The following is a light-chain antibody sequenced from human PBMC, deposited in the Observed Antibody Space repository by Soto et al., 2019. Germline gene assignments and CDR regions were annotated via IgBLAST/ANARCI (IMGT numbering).Light chain of an antibody. CDR1: QSVLYSFNNKKY. Sequence: DIVMTQSPDTLAVSLGERATINCKFSQSVLYSFNNKKYLAWYQQKPGQHPKLLIYWASTRESGVPDRFSGSGAGTNFTLTISRLQAEDVAAYYFQQYYSTPPTSGQETKLEIK. V-gene: IGKV4-1*01. J-gene: IGKJ2*01. CDR3: QQYYSTPPT. CDR2: WAS.